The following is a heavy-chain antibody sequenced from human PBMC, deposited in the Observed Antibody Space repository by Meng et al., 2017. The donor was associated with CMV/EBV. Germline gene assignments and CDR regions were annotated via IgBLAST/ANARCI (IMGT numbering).Heavy chain of an antibody. J-gene: IGHJ4*02. CDR1: GGTFSSYA. D-gene: IGHD6-6*01. CDR3: ARDRRSRNIAARGPDY. Sequence: SCKASGGTFSSYAMHWVRQAPGKGLEWVAVISYDGSNKYYADSVKGRFTISRDNSKNTLYLQMNSLRAEDTAVYYCARDRRSRNIAARGPDYWGQGTLVTVSS. V-gene: IGHV3-30-3*01. CDR2: ISYDGSNK.